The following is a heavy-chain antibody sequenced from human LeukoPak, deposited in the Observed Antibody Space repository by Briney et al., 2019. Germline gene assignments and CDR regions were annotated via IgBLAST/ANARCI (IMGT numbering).Heavy chain of an antibody. D-gene: IGHD3-9*01. Sequence: RPSETLSLTWTVSGRSISSYYWSWIRQPPGKGLEWIGYIYYRGSTNYNPSLKARVTISVDTSKNQFSLKLSSVTAADTAVYYCARWGNILTGYHDNAFDIWGEGTMVTVSS. CDR3: ARWGNILTGYHDNAFDI. J-gene: IGHJ3*02. V-gene: IGHV4-59*01. CDR2: IYYRGST. CDR1: GRSISSYY.